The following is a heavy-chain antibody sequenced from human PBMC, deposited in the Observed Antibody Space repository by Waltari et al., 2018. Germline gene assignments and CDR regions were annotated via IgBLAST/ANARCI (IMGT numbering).Heavy chain of an antibody. V-gene: IGHV4-39*01. Sequence: QLQLQESGPGLMKPSETLSLTCTASGGSISRGSCYWGWIRKSPGKGLEWIASMYYSGTTYYNPTLESRVTISGDTSKNQFSLRLSSVTAADTAVYYCARHWKRNGYRFD. D-gene: IGHD5-12*01. CDR3: ARHWKRNGYRFD. CDR2: MYYSGTT. CDR1: GGSISRGSCY. J-gene: IGHJ5*01.